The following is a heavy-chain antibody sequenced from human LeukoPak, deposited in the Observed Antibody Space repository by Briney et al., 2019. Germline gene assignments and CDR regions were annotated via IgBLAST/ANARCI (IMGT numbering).Heavy chain of an antibody. V-gene: IGHV3-20*04. CDR1: GFTFEDHG. D-gene: IGHD3-10*02. J-gene: IGHJ6*04. CDR3: AELGITMIGGV. CDR2: INWNGGRT. Sequence: GGSLRLSCTASGFTFEDHGMSWVRQGPGRGLEWVCGINWNGGRTGYVDSVKGRFTISRDNAKNSLYLQMNSLRAEDTAVYYCAELGITMIGGVWGKGTTVTISS.